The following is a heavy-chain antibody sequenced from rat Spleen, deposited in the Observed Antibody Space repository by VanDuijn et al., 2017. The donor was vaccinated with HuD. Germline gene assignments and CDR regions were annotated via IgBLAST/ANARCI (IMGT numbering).Heavy chain of an antibody. J-gene: IGHJ2*01. Sequence: QVQLKESGPGLVQSSQTLSLTCTVSGFSLISYAVNWVRQPPGKGLEWMGGIWGDGSTNYNSALKSRLSISRDTSKSQVFLKMNSLQTEDIATYYCARGFGFYTGDYFDYWGQGVMVTVSS. CDR1: GFSLISYA. CDR2: IWGDGST. CDR3: ARGFGFYTGDYFDY. D-gene: IGHD4-3*01. V-gene: IGHV2-13*01.